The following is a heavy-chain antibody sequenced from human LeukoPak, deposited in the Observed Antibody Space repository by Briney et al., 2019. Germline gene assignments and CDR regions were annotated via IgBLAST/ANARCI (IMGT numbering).Heavy chain of an antibody. CDR3: ARVGGYPLSAFDI. V-gene: IGHV4-59*08. D-gene: IGHD3-22*01. J-gene: IGHJ3*02. Sequence: SETLSLTCTVSGGSIRSYYWSWIRQPPGKGLEWIGYIYYSESANYNPSLMSRITISLDTSKNQFSLKLNSVTAADTAVYYCARVGGYPLSAFDIWGQGTMVTVSS. CDR2: IYYSESA. CDR1: GGSIRSYY.